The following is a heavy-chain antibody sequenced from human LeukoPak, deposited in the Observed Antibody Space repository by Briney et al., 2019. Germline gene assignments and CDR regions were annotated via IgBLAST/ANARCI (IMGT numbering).Heavy chain of an antibody. Sequence: PGGSLRLSCAASGFTFSNYAMSWVRQAPGKGLEWVSAFSGSGGSTYYADSVKGRFTISRDNSKNTLYLQMNSLRAEDTAVYYCAKDSPHYYDILTGYFDYWGQGTLVTVSS. CDR3: AKDSPHYYDILTGYFDY. CDR2: FSGSGGST. CDR1: GFTFSNYA. V-gene: IGHV3-23*01. D-gene: IGHD3-9*01. J-gene: IGHJ4*02.